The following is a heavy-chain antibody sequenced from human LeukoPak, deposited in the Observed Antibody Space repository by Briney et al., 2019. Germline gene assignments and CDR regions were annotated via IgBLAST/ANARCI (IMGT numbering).Heavy chain of an antibody. V-gene: IGHV1-18*01. Sequence: ASVRVSCKASGYTFTIYGISWVRQAPGQGLEWMGWISAYNGNTNYAQKLQGRVTMTTDTSTSTAYMELRSLRSDDTAVYYCARDYVVVVPAAIGFADAFDIWGQGIMVTVSS. CDR2: ISAYNGNT. CDR3: ARDYVVVVPAAIGFADAFDI. CDR1: GYTFTIYG. J-gene: IGHJ3*02. D-gene: IGHD2-2*02.